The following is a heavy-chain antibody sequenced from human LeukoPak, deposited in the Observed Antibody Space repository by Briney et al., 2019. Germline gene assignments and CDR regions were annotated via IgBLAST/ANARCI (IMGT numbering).Heavy chain of an antibody. Sequence: GGSLRLSCAASGLTFSSYEMNWVRQAPGKGLEWVSYISSSGSTIYYADSVKGRFTISRDNAKNSLYLQMNSLRAEDTAVYYCARGCVDTAMAGDYWGQGTLVTVSS. D-gene: IGHD5-18*01. CDR1: GLTFSSYE. CDR2: ISSSGSTI. J-gene: IGHJ4*02. V-gene: IGHV3-48*03. CDR3: ARGCVDTAMAGDY.